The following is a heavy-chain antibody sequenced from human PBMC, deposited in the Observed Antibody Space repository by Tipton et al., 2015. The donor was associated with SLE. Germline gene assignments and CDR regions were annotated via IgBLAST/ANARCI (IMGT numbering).Heavy chain of an antibody. Sequence: SLRLSCAAPGFTFSSFAMHWVRQAPGKGLEWVTFISYDGSNKYYADSVKGRFTISRDNSKNTVYLQMNSLRAEDTAVYYCARESYFDILTGSFDYWGQGALVTVSS. J-gene: IGHJ4*02. V-gene: IGHV3-30-3*01. D-gene: IGHD3-9*01. CDR2: ISYDGSNK. CDR3: ARESYFDILTGSFDY. CDR1: GFTFSSFA.